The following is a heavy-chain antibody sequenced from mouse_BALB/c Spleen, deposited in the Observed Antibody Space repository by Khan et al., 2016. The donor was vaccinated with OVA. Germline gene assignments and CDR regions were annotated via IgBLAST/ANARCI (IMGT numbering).Heavy chain of an antibody. V-gene: IGHV1-77*01. J-gene: IGHJ1*01. CDR2: IYPGSGNS. CDR3: ARARYFGV. CDR1: GYTFTDYV. Sequence: QVQLKESGPELVKPGASVKMSCKASGYTFTDYVITWVRQRTGQGLEWIGEIYPGSGNSYYNEKFKDKATLTADQSSNPAYMQLSSLTSEDSAVYVCARARYFGVWGAGTTVTVAS.